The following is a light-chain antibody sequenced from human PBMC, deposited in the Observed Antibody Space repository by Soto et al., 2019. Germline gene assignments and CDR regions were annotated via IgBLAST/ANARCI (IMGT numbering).Light chain of an antibody. CDR2: EVN. CDR1: SSDVGGYNS. Sequence: QSALTRPPSASGSPGQSVTISCTGTSSDVGGYNSVSWYQQHPGKAPKLMIYEVNKRPSGVPDRFSGSKSGNTASLTVSGLQAEDEADYYCSSYAGSNNVLFGGGTKLTVL. V-gene: IGLV2-8*01. CDR3: SSYAGSNNVL. J-gene: IGLJ2*01.